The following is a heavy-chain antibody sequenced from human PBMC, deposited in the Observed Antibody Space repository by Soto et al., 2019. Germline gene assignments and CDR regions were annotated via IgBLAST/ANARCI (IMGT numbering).Heavy chain of an antibody. CDR1: GDSISSSSHD. Sequence: QLQLQESGPGLVNPSETLSLTCTVSGDSISSSSHDWAWIRQPPGTGLEWIASIHYSGITYYNPSLKSRVTISVDTSKNQFSLKLNSVTAAATAVYYCALRFLEGPWGQGTLVTVSS. CDR2: IHYSGIT. D-gene: IGHD3-3*01. V-gene: IGHV4-39*01. CDR3: ALRFLEGP. J-gene: IGHJ5*02.